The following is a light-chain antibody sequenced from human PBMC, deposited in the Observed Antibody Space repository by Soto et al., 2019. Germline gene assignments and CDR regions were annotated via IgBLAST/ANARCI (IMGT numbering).Light chain of an antibody. Sequence: EVVMTQSPATLSVSPGERATLSCRASQSVNANLAWYQQKPGQAPRLLIHGASNRATGIPARFSGSGFGTEFILTTSSRQSEDFAVYYCQQYNTWLWTFGQGTKVEI. V-gene: IGKV3-15*01. CDR2: GAS. CDR1: QSVNAN. CDR3: QQYNTWLWT. J-gene: IGKJ1*01.